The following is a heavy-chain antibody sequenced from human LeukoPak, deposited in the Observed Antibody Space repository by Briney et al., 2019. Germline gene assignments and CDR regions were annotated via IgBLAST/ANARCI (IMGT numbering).Heavy chain of an antibody. CDR1: GFTFTSYA. CDR2: IIGGGGTT. Sequence: GGSLRLSCAASGFTFTSYAMTWVRQAPGKGLEWVSVIIGGGGTTYYTDSVKGRFTISGDKSKNTLYLQRNSLRAKDTAVYYCAKTGRQAYYYYGMDVWGQGTTVTV. J-gene: IGHJ6*02. V-gene: IGHV3-23*01. CDR3: AKTGRQAYYYYGMDV.